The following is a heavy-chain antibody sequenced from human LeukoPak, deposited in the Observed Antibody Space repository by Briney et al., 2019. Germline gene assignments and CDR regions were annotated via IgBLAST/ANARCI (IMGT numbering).Heavy chain of an antibody. Sequence: SETLSLTCTVSGGSVGSGSYYWSWIRQPPGKGLEWIGYIYYSGSTNYNPSLKSRVTISVDTSKNQFSLKLSSVTAADTAVYYCARDFRAGMDVWGKGTTVTVSS. CDR3: ARDFRAGMDV. V-gene: IGHV4-61*01. CDR1: GGSVGSGSYY. J-gene: IGHJ6*04. CDR2: IYYSGST.